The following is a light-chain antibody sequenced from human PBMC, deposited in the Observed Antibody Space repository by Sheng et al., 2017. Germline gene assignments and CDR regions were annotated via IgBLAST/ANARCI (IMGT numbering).Light chain of an antibody. CDR1: QSISSW. CDR3: QQSYSTPYT. J-gene: IGKJ2*01. V-gene: IGKV1-5*03. CDR2: KAS. Sequence: DIQMTQSPSTLSASVGDRVTITCRASQSISSWLAWYQQKPGKAPKLLIYKASTLESGVPSRFSGSGSGTDFTLTISSLHPEDFATYFCQQSYSTPYTFGQGTKLEI.